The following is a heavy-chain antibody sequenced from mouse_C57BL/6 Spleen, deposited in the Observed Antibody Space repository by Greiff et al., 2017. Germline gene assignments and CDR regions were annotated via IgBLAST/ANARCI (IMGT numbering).Heavy chain of an antibody. CDR2: IHPNSGST. CDR1: GYTFTSYW. Sequence: VQLQQPGAELVKPGASVKLSCKASGYTFTSYWMHWVKQRPGQGLEWIGMIHPNSGSTNSNEKFKSKATLTVDKSSSPAYMQLRSLTSEDSAVYYCARDRNYGAMDYWGQGTSVTVSS. D-gene: IGHD1-1*01. CDR3: ARDRNYGAMDY. V-gene: IGHV1-64*01. J-gene: IGHJ4*01.